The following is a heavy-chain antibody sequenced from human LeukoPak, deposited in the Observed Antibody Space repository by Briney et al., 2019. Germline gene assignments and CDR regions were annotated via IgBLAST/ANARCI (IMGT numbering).Heavy chain of an antibody. J-gene: IGHJ4*02. V-gene: IGHV4-34*01. Sequence: SETLSLTCAVYGGSFSGYYWSWIRQPPGKGLEWIGEINHSGSTNYNPSLKSRVTISVDTSKNQFSLKLSSVTAADTAVYYCAGQIAVAAFDYWGQGTLVTVSS. CDR3: AGQIAVAAFDY. CDR1: GGSFSGYY. D-gene: IGHD6-19*01. CDR2: INHSGST.